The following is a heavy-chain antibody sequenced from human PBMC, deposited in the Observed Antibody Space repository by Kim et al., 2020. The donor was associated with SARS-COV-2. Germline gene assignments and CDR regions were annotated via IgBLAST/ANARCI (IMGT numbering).Heavy chain of an antibody. J-gene: IGHJ4*02. V-gene: IGHV4-59*13. Sequence: SETLSLTCTVSGGFISSYYWSWIRQPPGKGLEWIGYIYYSGSTNYNPSLKSRVTISVDTSKNQFSLKLSSVTAADTAVYYCASGKRTIFGVVTIPTFDYWGQGTLVTVSS. CDR1: GGFISSYY. CDR3: ASGKRTIFGVVTIPTFDY. D-gene: IGHD3-3*01. CDR2: IYYSGST.